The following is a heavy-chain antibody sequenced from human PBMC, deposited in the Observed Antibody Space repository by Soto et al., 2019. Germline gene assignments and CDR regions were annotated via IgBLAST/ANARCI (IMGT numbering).Heavy chain of an antibody. CDR3: ITDGGNFPFGY. D-gene: IGHD1-26*01. Sequence: VQLVESGGGLVKPGESLRLSCAVSGFTFSNAWMGWVRQAPGKGLEWVGRIKSKTDGGTTDYAAPVKGRFTISRDDSKNMLYLQMNSLKSDDTALYYCITDGGNFPFGYWGQGTLVTVSS. CDR1: GFTFSNAW. V-gene: IGHV3-15*01. CDR2: IKSKTDGGTT. J-gene: IGHJ4*02.